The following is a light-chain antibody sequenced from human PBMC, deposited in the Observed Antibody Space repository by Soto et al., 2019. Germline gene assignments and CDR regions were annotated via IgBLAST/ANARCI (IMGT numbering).Light chain of an antibody. CDR1: SRDVGGYDY. J-gene: IGLJ1*01. CDR3: SSYTSSSPYV. Sequence: QSVLTQPASVSGSPVQSIAISCTGTSRDVGGYDYVSWYQQHPGKAPKVMIYDVSNRPSGVSNRFSGSKSGNTASLTISGLQAEDEAAYYCSSYTSSSPYVFGTGTKVTVL. V-gene: IGLV2-14*01. CDR2: DVS.